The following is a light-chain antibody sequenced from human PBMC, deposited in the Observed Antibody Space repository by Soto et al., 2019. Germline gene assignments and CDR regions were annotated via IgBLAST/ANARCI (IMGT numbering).Light chain of an antibody. CDR2: GAS. Sequence: EIVMTPSPATLSVSPGETATLSCRASQYVSNKVAWYQQTPGQAPSLLILGASTRATGVPARFSGSGSGTEFTLSISSLQSEDFAVYYCKQYKEWPPFTFGQGTRLEIK. V-gene: IGKV3-15*01. CDR1: QYVSNK. CDR3: KQYKEWPPFT. J-gene: IGKJ5*01.